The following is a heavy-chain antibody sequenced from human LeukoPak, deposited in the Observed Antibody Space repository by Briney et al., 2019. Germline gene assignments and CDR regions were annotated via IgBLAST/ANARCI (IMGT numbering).Heavy chain of an antibody. CDR2: INPSGGST. Sequence: ASVKVSCKASGYTFTNYYIHWVRQAPGQGLECMGIINPSGGSTSYAQKFQGRVTMTRDMSTSTVYMELSSLRSEDTAVYYCASSSSSWYWWDGYYYMDVWGKGTTVTTSS. CDR1: GYTFTNYY. CDR3: ASSSSSWYWWDGYYYMDV. J-gene: IGHJ6*03. V-gene: IGHV1-46*01. D-gene: IGHD6-13*01.